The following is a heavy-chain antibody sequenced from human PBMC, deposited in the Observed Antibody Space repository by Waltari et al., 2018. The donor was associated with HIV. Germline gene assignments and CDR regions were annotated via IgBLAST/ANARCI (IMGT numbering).Heavy chain of an antibody. CDR1: KDSLFSNSAA. J-gene: IGHJ6*01. V-gene: IGHV6-1*02. CDR2: TFYRSQWHF. Sequence: QVRLRQSGPGLMKTSQTLSLTCDISKDSLFSNSAAWNWVRRSPSRGFEWLGKTFYRSQWHFDYAGSMKGRLSISVDIAMNQFSLHLTSLIPDDTATYYCVRDSYGFDIWGQGNPV. CDR3: VRDSYGFDI.